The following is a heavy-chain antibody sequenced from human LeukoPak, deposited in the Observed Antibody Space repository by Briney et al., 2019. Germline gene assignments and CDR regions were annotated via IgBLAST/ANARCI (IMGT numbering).Heavy chain of an antibody. CDR2: LSASGGIT. Sequence: GGSLRLSCAASGFAFSSCAMSWVRQAPGKGLEWVSGLSASGGITYYADSVKGRFTISRDNSKNNLYLQMNSLRAEDTAVYYCAKTSGATPYYYYMDVWGKGDTVTVSS. V-gene: IGHV3-23*01. J-gene: IGHJ6*03. CDR1: GFAFSSCA. D-gene: IGHD3-10*01. CDR3: AKTSGATPYYYYMDV.